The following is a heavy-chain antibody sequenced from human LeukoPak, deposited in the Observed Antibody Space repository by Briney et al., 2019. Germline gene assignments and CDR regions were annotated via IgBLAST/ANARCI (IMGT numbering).Heavy chain of an antibody. Sequence: SETLSLTCAVSGYSISSGNYWGWIRQPPGKGREWIGSIYHSGSTNYNPSLKSRVTILVDTSKNQFSLKLSSVTAADTAVYYCARVNSTSSFDYWGQGTLVTVSS. CDR2: IYHSGST. D-gene: IGHD6-6*01. CDR3: ARVNSTSSFDY. J-gene: IGHJ4*02. V-gene: IGHV4-38-2*01. CDR1: GYSISSGNY.